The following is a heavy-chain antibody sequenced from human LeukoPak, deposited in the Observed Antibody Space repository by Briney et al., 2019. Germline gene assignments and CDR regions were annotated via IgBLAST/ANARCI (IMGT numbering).Heavy chain of an antibody. CDR2: ISSSSSYI. J-gene: IGHJ6*03. Sequence: GGSLRLSCVASGFTFSNYDMNWVRQAPGKGLEWVSFISSSSSYIYYADSVKGRFTISRDNAKNSLYLQMNSLRAEDTAVYYCARERYFDWLSDYYYMDVWGKGTTVTISS. D-gene: IGHD3-9*01. V-gene: IGHV3-21*01. CDR1: GFTFSNYD. CDR3: ARERYFDWLSDYYYMDV.